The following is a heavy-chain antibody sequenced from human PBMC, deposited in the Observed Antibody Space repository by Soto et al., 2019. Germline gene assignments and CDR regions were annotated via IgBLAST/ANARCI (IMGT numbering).Heavy chain of an antibody. V-gene: IGHV5-51*01. J-gene: IGHJ3*02. D-gene: IGHD6-19*01. CDR3: ARQPGGGWYEPSDAFDI. CDR1: GYSFTSYW. Sequence: GEYLKISCEGSGYSFTSYWIGWVRQMPGKGLEWMGIIYPGDSDTRYSPSFQGQVTISADKSISTAYLQWSSLKAPETAMYYCARQPGGGWYEPSDAFDIWGQGTMVTVSS. CDR2: IYPGDSDT.